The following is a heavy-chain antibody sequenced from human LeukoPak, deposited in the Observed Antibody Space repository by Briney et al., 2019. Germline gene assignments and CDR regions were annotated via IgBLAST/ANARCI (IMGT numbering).Heavy chain of an antibody. D-gene: IGHD5-12*01. Sequence: PGRSLRLSCAASGFTFSSYSMNWVRQAPGKGLEWVSYISSTTRTIYYAESVKGRFTISRDNAKNSLYLQMNSLRDEDTAVYYCARDYGYGFDYWGQGTLVTVSS. CDR3: ARDYGYGFDY. J-gene: IGHJ4*02. V-gene: IGHV3-48*02. CDR2: ISSTTRTI. CDR1: GFTFSSYS.